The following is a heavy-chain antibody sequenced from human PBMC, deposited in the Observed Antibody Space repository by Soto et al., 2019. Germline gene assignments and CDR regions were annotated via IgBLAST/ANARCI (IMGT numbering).Heavy chain of an antibody. CDR1: GFTFSSYG. J-gene: IGHJ6*02. V-gene: IGHV3-30*18. CDR2: ISYDGSNK. Sequence: QVQLVESGGGVVQPGRSLRLSCAASGFTFSSYGMHWVRQAPGKGLEWVAVISYDGSNKYYADSVKGRFTISRDNSKHTLYLQMNLLRAEDTAVYYCAKDSTLLLFGTGGMDVWGQGTTVTVSS. D-gene: IGHD3-10*01. CDR3: AKDSTLLLFGTGGMDV.